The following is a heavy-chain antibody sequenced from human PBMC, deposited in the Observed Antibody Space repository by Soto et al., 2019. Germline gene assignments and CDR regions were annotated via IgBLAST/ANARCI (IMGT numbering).Heavy chain of an antibody. J-gene: IGHJ6*02. D-gene: IGHD2-2*01. CDR2: IYTSGST. CDR3: ARELDIVVVPAALTYYYGMDV. CDR1: GGSISSYY. Sequence: SETLSLTCTVSGGSISSYYWSWIRQPAGKGLEWIGRIYTSGSTNYNPSLKSRVTMSVDTSKNQFSLKLSSVTAADTAVYYCARELDIVVVPAALTYYYGMDVWGQGTTVTV. V-gene: IGHV4-4*07.